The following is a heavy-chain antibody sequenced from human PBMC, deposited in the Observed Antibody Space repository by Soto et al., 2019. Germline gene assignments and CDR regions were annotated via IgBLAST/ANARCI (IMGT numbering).Heavy chain of an antibody. J-gene: IGHJ6*02. CDR3: GSVNLRFSYGIDV. D-gene: IGHD3-3*01. CDR2: ISKSGSVI. CDR1: GLTFSSNE. Sequence: EGQLVESGGGLVQPGGSLRLSCGASGLTFSSNEMHWVRQAPGKGLEWLAYISKSGSVIYYADSVKGRFTNSRDNAKNLLYLQMNSLRAEDTAVYFCGSVNLRFSYGIDVWRQGTTVTVSS. V-gene: IGHV3-48*03.